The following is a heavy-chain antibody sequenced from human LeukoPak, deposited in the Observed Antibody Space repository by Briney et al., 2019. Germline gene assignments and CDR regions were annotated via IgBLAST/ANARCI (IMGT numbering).Heavy chain of an antibody. CDR3: ARAYGIAVAGTDFWDY. Sequence: SVKVSCKASGGTFSSYATSWVRQAPGQGLEWMGGIIPIFGTANYAQKFQGRVTITADESTSTAYMELSSLRSEDTAVYYCARAYGIAVAGTDFWDYWGQGTLVTVSS. D-gene: IGHD6-19*01. V-gene: IGHV1-69*13. CDR2: IIPIFGTA. CDR1: GGTFSSYA. J-gene: IGHJ4*02.